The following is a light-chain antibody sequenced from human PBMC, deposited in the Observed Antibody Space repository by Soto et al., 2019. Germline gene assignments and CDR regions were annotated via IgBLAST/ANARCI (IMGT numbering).Light chain of an antibody. CDR2: LNSDGSH. CDR3: QTWDTGTVV. V-gene: IGLV4-69*01. CDR1: SGHSSYA. J-gene: IGLJ2*01. Sequence: QLVLTQSPSASASLGASVKLTCALSSGHSSYAIAWHQQQPEKGPRYLMKLNSDGSHSKGDGIPDRFSGSSSGAERYLTISSLLSEDEADYYCQTWDTGTVVFGGGTQLTVL.